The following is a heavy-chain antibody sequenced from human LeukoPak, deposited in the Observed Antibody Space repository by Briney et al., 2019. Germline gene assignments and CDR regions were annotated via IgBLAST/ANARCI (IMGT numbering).Heavy chain of an antibody. Sequence: PSETLSLTCAVYGGSFSGYYWSWIRQPPGKGLEWIGEINHSGSTNYNPSLKSRVTISVDTSKNQFSLKLSSVTAADTAVYYCARDVRRSLFDYWGQGTLVTVSS. V-gene: IGHV4-34*01. CDR1: GGSFSGYY. J-gene: IGHJ4*02. D-gene: IGHD2/OR15-2a*01. CDR3: ARDVRRSLFDY. CDR2: INHSGST.